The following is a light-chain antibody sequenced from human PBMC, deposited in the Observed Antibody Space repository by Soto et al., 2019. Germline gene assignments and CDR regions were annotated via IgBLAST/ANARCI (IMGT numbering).Light chain of an antibody. V-gene: IGKV3-11*01. CDR1: QSVSSY. J-gene: IGKJ5*01. CDR3: QQRSNWIT. Sequence: EIVLTQSPATLSLSPGERVTLSCRASQSVSSYLAWYQQKPGQAPRLLMYDASNRATGIPARFSGSGSGTDFTLTISSLEPEDFAVYHCQQRSNWITFGQGTRLEIK. CDR2: DAS.